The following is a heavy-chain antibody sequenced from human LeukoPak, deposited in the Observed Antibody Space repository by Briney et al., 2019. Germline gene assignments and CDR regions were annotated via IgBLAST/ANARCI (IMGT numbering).Heavy chain of an antibody. D-gene: IGHD1-1*01. Sequence: GESLQISCKGSGSSFTSYWIGWVRQMPGKGLEWMGISYPGDSDTRYSPSFQGQVTISADKSISIAYLQWSSLKASDTAMYYCATLTHVQLERLYNWFDPWGQGTLVTVSS. CDR2: SYPGDSDT. CDR1: GSSFTSYW. CDR3: ATLTHVQLERLYNWFDP. J-gene: IGHJ5*02. V-gene: IGHV5-51*01.